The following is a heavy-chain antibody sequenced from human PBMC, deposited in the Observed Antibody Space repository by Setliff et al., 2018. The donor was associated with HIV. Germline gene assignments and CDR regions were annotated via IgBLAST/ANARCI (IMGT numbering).Heavy chain of an antibody. Sequence: SETLSLTCTVSGASISSSGDHFWSWVRQPAGKGLEWIGRIRTSGSTNYNPSLKSRVTISVDTSKNQFSLKLSSVTAADTAVYYCARGLSFYDPGGFDYWGQGTLVTVSS. D-gene: IGHD3-22*01. CDR2: IRTSGST. CDR1: GASISSSGDHF. J-gene: IGHJ4*02. V-gene: IGHV4-61*02. CDR3: ARGLSFYDPGGFDY.